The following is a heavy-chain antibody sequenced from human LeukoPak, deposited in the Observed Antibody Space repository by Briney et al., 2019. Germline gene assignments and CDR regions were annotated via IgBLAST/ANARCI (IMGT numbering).Heavy chain of an antibody. D-gene: IGHD6-13*01. Sequence: RRSLRLSCAASGFTFSSYGMHWVRQAPGKGLEWVAVISYDGSNKYYADSVKGRFTISRDNSKNTLYLQMNSLRAEDTAVYYCAKYKGAALYYHYGMDVWGQGTTVIVSS. V-gene: IGHV3-30*18. J-gene: IGHJ6*02. CDR3: AKYKGAALYYHYGMDV. CDR2: ISYDGSNK. CDR1: GFTFSSYG.